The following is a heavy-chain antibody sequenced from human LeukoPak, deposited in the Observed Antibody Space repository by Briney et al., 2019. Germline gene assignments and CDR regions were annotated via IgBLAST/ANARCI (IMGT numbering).Heavy chain of an antibody. V-gene: IGHV3-48*04. CDR2: ISSSGSTI. CDR1: GFTFSSYS. Sequence: PGGSLRLSCATSGFTFSSYSMNWVRQAPGKGLEWVSYISSSGSTIYYAASVKGRFTISRDNAKNSLYLQMNSLRAEDTAVYYCARAVGRGRFDPWGQGTLVTVSS. CDR3: ARAVGRGRFDP. J-gene: IGHJ5*02. D-gene: IGHD3-16*01.